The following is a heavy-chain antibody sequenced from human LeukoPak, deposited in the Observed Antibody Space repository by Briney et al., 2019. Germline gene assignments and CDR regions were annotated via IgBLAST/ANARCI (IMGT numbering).Heavy chain of an antibody. D-gene: IGHD2-15*01. CDR1: GFTFNSYG. J-gene: IGHJ4*02. CDR2: IWYDGSNK. Sequence: GGSLRLSCAASGFTFNSYGMQWVRQAPGKGLEWVAVIWYDGSNKYYADSVKGRFAISRDNSKNTLYLQMDSLRAEDTAVYYCVRDNPRCCGVVPANIDDYWGQGTLVTVSS. CDR3: VRDNPRCCGVVPANIDDY. V-gene: IGHV3-33*01.